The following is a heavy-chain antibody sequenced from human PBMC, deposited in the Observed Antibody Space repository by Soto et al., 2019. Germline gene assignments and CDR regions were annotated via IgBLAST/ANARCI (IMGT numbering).Heavy chain of an antibody. V-gene: IGHV5-51*01. CDR1: RYSFTSYW. Sequence: GAALKISCKRSRYSFTSYWIGWVRQMPGKGLEWMGIIYPGDSDTRYSPSFQGQVTISADKSIGTAYLQWSSRKAWDTAMYYCARLSPQIVVVPAAIYYYYYGMDVWGQGTTVTVAS. J-gene: IGHJ6*01. D-gene: IGHD2-2*01. CDR2: IYPGDSDT. CDR3: ARLSPQIVVVPAAIYYYYYGMDV.